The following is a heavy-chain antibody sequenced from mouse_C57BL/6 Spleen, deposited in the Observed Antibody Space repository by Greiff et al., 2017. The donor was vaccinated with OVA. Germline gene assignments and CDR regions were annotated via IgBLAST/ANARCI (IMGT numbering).Heavy chain of an antibody. J-gene: IGHJ2*01. CDR3: ARSYYGSSPLFDY. CDR2: ISYSGST. Sequence: EVMLVESGPGLATPSQTLSLTCSVTGYSITSDYWNWIRKFPGNKLEYMGYISYSGSTYYNPSLKSRISITRDTSKNQYYLQLNSVTTEDTATYYCARSYYGSSPLFDYWGQGTTLTVSS. D-gene: IGHD1-1*01. CDR1: GYSITSDY. V-gene: IGHV3-8*01.